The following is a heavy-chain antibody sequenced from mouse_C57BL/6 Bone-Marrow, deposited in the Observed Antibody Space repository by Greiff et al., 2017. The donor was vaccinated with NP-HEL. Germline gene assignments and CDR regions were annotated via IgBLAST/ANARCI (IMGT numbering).Heavy chain of an antibody. V-gene: IGHV1-26*01. J-gene: IGHJ4*01. Sequence: EVQLQQSGPELVKPGASVKISCKASGYTFTDYYMNWVKQSHGKSLEWIGDINPNNGGTSYNQKFKGKATLTVDKSSSTAYMELRSLTSEDSAVYYRAERLRYYYAMDYWGQGTSVTVSS. CDR1: GYTFTDYY. CDR3: AERLRYYYAMDY. D-gene: IGHD2-4*01. CDR2: INPNNGGT.